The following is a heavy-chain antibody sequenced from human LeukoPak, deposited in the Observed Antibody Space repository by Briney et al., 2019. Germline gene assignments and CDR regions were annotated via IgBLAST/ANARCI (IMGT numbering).Heavy chain of an antibody. D-gene: IGHD6-13*01. CDR1: GGTFSSYA. CDR3: ATGYSSSWYYFDY. CDR2: IIPIFGTA. V-gene: IGHV1-69*05. J-gene: IGHJ4*02. Sequence: SVTVSCKASGGTFSSYAIGWVRQAPGQGLEWMGGIIPIFGTANYAQKFQGRVTITTDESTSTAYMELSSLRSEDTAVYYCATGYSSSWYYFDYWGQGTLVTVSS.